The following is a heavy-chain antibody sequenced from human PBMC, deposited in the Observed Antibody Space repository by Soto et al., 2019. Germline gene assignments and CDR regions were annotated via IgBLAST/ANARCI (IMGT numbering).Heavy chain of an antibody. D-gene: IGHD1-26*01. V-gene: IGHV4-30-4*08. CDR1: GFTFSNYA. CDR3: ARRYGGNLDY. CDR2: IYYSGST. J-gene: IGHJ4*02. Sequence: LRLSCAASGFTFSNYAMSWIRQPPGKGLEWIGYIYYSGSTYYNPSLKSRVTISVDTSKNQFSLKLSSVTAADTAVYYCARRYGGNLDYWGQGTLVTVSS.